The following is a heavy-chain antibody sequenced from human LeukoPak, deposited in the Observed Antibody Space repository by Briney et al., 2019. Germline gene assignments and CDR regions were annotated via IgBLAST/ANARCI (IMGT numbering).Heavy chain of an antibody. CDR2: IYYSGST. J-gene: IGHJ6*02. CDR1: GGSISSYY. Sequence: SETLSLTCTVSGGSISSYYWSWIRQPPGKGLEWIGYIYYSGSTNYNPSLKSRVTISVDTSKNQFSLKLSSVTAADTAVYYCARQTYYDFRSGYPTGMDVWGQGTTVTVSS. CDR3: ARQTYYDFRSGYPTGMDV. V-gene: IGHV4-59*08. D-gene: IGHD3-3*01.